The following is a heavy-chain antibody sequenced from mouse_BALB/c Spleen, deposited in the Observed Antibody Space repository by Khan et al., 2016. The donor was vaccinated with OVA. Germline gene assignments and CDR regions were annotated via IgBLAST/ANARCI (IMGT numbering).Heavy chain of an antibody. CDR1: GFTFSTYG. V-gene: IGHV5-6*01. D-gene: IGHD1-1*01. CDR2: ISTGGAYT. Sequence: EVELVKSGGDFVRPGGSLKLSCAASGFTFSTYGMSWVRQTPDKRLEWVATISTGGAYTYYPDSVKGRFTISRDNAKNTLYLQLSSLKSEDTAIYYWARLAYYYNSEGFAYWGQGTLVTVSA. CDR3: ARLAYYYNSEGFAY. J-gene: IGHJ3*01.